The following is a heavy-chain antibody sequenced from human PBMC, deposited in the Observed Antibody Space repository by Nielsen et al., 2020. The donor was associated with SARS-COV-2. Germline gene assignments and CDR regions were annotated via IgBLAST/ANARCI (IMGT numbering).Heavy chain of an antibody. CDR3: ARGADYYDSSGYSDFDY. J-gene: IGHJ4*02. V-gene: IGHV3-33*01. D-gene: IGHD3-22*01. Sequence: SCAASGFTFSSYGMHWVRQAPGKGLEWVAVIWYDGSNKYYADSVKGRFTISRDNSKNTLYLQMNSLRAEDTAVYYCARGADYYDSSGYSDFDYWGQGTLVTVSS. CDR2: IWYDGSNK. CDR1: GFTFSSYG.